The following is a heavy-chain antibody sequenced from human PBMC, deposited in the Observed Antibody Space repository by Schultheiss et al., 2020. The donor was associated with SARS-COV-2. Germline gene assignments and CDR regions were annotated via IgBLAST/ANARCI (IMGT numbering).Heavy chain of an antibody. J-gene: IGHJ6*02. V-gene: IGHV3-30*02. CDR2: IRYDGGNK. D-gene: IGHD3-3*01. CDR1: GFTFSSYG. CDR3: ARDRTIFGVVRGQLYAMDV. Sequence: GGSLRLSCAASGFTFSSYGMHWVRQAPGKGLEWVSFIRYDGGNKYYADSVKGRFTISRDNSKNTLYLQMNSLRAEDTAVYYCARDRTIFGVVRGQLYAMDVWGQGTTVTVSS.